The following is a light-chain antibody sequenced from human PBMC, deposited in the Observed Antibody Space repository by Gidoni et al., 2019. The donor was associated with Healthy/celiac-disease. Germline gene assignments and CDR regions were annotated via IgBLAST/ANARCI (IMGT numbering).Light chain of an antibody. V-gene: IGKV1-39*01. Sequence: DIQMTQSPSSLSESVGARVTINCRASQSISSYLNVYQQKPGKAHKLLIYAASSLQSGFPSRFSGSGSGTDFTLTISSLQPEDFATYYCQQSYSTLWTFGQGTKVEIK. J-gene: IGKJ1*01. CDR3: QQSYSTLWT. CDR2: AAS. CDR1: QSISSY.